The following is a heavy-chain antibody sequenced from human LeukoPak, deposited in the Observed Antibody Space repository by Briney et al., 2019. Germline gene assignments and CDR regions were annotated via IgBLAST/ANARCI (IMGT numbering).Heavy chain of an antibody. Sequence: SVKVSCKASRGTFSSYVIRSVRQAPGQGLEWVVGIIPIFGTANYAEKYQGRVTITADESTSTAYMELSSLRSEDTAVYYCARDVYCSGGSCYSNWFDPWGQGTLVTVSS. CDR2: IIPIFGTA. J-gene: IGHJ5*02. V-gene: IGHV1-69*13. CDR1: RGTFSSYV. D-gene: IGHD2-15*01. CDR3: ARDVYCSGGSCYSNWFDP.